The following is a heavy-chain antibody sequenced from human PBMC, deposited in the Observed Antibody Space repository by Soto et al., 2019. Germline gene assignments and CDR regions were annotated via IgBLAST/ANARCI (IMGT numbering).Heavy chain of an antibody. Sequence: GGSLRLSCAASGFTFSSYSMNWVRQAPGKGLEWVSSISSSSSYIYYADSVKGRFTIYRDNAKNSLYLQMNSLRAEDTAVYYCARDGGSSRPPAGWDAFDIWGQGTMVTVSS. D-gene: IGHD1-26*01. CDR1: GFTFSSYS. CDR3: ARDGGSSRPPAGWDAFDI. V-gene: IGHV3-21*01. CDR2: ISSSSSYI. J-gene: IGHJ3*02.